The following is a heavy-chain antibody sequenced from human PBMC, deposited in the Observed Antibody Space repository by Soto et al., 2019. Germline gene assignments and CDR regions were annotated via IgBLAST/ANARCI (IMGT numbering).Heavy chain of an antibody. J-gene: IGHJ4*02. CDR2: ISYTTGNT. D-gene: IGHD6-19*01. CDR1: GFTFSSYG. V-gene: IGHV3-23*01. Sequence: GGSLRLSCAASGFTFSSYGMHWVRQAPGRGLEWVSVISYTTGNTYYADSVRGRFTISRDNSKNTVSLEMTSLRAEDTAVYYCAKGGRQWLVTSDFNYWGQGALVTVSS. CDR3: AKGGRQWLVTSDFNY.